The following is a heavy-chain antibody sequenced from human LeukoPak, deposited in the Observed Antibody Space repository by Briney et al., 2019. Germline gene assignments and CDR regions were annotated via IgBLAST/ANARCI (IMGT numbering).Heavy chain of an antibody. CDR1: GGSISGYY. CDR3: ARGTSCGSKCFFDY. Sequence: SETLSLTCKVSGGSISGYYWSWIRQPAGKGLEWIGRLDSSGSTNYNSSLKSRVTMSIDRSQFSLRLMSVTAADTAIYYCARGTSCGSKCFFDYWGQGILVTVSS. J-gene: IGHJ4*02. D-gene: IGHD2-21*01. V-gene: IGHV4-4*07. CDR2: LDSSGST.